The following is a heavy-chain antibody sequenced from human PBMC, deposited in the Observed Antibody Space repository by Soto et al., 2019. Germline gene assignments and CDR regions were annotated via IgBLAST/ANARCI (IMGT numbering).Heavy chain of an antibody. J-gene: IGHJ5*02. V-gene: IGHV3-11*01. CDR2: ISSSGSTI. CDR3: ARSANTYCSSTSCYTDWFDP. CDR1: GFTFSDYY. D-gene: IGHD2-2*02. Sequence: GGSLRLSCAASGFTFSDYYMSWIRQAPGKGLEWVSYISSSGSTIYYADSVKGRFTISRDNAKNSLYLQMNSLRAEDTAVYYCARSANTYCSSTSCYTDWFDPWGQGTLVTVS.